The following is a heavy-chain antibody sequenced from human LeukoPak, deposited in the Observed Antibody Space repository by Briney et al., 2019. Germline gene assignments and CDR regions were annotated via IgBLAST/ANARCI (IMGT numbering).Heavy chain of an antibody. V-gene: IGHV3-23*01. J-gene: IGHJ4*02. D-gene: IGHD6-13*01. Sequence: GGSLRLSCAASGFTFSSYAMSWVRQAPGKGLEWVSAISGSGGSTYYADSVKGRFTISRDNSKNSLYLQMNSLRAEDTAVYYCARGRIAAAGTGYYFDYWGQGTLVTVSS. CDR3: ARGRIAAAGTGYYFDY. CDR1: GFTFSSYA. CDR2: ISGSGGST.